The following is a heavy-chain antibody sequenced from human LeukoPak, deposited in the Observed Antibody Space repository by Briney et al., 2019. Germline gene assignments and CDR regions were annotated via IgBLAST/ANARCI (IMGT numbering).Heavy chain of an antibody. CDR2: INWNGGST. Sequence: GGSLRLSCAASGFTFDDYGMSWVRQAPGKGLEWVSGINWNGGSTGYADSVKGRFTISRDNAKNSLYPQMNSLRAEDTALYHCARSDYGDYADAFDIWGQGTMVTVSS. D-gene: IGHD4-17*01. CDR1: GFTFDDYG. J-gene: IGHJ3*02. CDR3: ARSDYGDYADAFDI. V-gene: IGHV3-20*01.